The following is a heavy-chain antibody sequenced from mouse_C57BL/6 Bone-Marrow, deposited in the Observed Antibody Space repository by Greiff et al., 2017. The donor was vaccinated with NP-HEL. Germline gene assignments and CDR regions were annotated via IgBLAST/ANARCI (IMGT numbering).Heavy chain of an antibody. Sequence: EVQLQQSGPELVKPGASVKISCKASGYTFTDYYMNWVKQSHGKSLEWIGDINPNNGGTSYNQKFKGKATLTVDKSSSTAYMELRSLTSEDSAVYYCARGRGDYWGQGTTPTVSS. CDR1: GYTFTDYY. V-gene: IGHV1-26*01. D-gene: IGHD1-1*01. CDR3: ARGRGDY. CDR2: INPNNGGT. J-gene: IGHJ2*01.